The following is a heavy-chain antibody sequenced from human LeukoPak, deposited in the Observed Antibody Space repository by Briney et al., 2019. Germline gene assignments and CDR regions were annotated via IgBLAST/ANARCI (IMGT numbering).Heavy chain of an antibody. Sequence: PGGSLRLSCAAPGFTFSSYAMHWVRQAPGKGLEYVSAISSNGGSTYYANSVKGRFTISRDNSKNTLYLQMGSLRAEDMAVYYCARSAPGPGRYFQHWGQGTLVTVSS. J-gene: IGHJ1*01. CDR1: GFTFSSYA. CDR2: ISSNGGST. CDR3: ARSAPGPGRYFQH. V-gene: IGHV3-64*01.